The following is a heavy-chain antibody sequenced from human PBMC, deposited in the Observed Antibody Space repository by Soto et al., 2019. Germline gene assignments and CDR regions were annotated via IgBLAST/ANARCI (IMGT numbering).Heavy chain of an antibody. J-gene: IGHJ5*02. CDR1: GGSISSGGYY. V-gene: IGHV4-31*03. CDR3: ARVPRNWFDP. Sequence: SETLSLTCTVSGGSISSGGYYWSWIRQHPGKGLEWIGYIYYNGSTYYNPSLKSRVTISVDTSKNQFSLKLSSVTAADTAVYYCARVPRNWFDPWGQGTLVTVSS. CDR2: IYYNGST.